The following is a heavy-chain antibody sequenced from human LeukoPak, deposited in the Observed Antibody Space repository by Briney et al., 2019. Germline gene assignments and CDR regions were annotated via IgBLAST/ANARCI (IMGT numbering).Heavy chain of an antibody. CDR1: GGSISSYY. Sequence: SETLSLTCTVSGGSISSYYWSWLPQPPGKGLVWFGYIYYSGSTNYNPSLKSRVTISVDTSKNQFSLKLSSVTAADTAVYYCARVDYGDYRAEYFQHWGQGTLVTVSS. CDR3: ARVDYGDYRAEYFQH. V-gene: IGHV4-59*01. D-gene: IGHD4-17*01. J-gene: IGHJ1*01. CDR2: IYYSGST.